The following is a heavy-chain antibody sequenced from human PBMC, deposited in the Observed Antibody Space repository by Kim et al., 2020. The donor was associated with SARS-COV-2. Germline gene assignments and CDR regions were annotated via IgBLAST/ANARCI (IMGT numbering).Heavy chain of an antibody. CDR1: GYIFTDYY. J-gene: IGHJ2*01. CDR3: ASDGRVIGYVYFDH. Sequence: ASVKVSCKASGYIFTDYYMHWVRQAPGQGLEWMGWIDPNTGDTHYAQKFRGRVTMTRDTSISTAYMELSSLRSDDTAVYFCASDGRVIGYVYFDHWGRGSLVTVSS. V-gene: IGHV1-2*02. CDR2: IDPNTGDT. D-gene: IGHD5-12*01.